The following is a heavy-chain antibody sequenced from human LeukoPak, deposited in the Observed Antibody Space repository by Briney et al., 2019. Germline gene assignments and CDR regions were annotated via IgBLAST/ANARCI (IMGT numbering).Heavy chain of an antibody. V-gene: IGHV3-23*01. D-gene: IGHD1-1*01. CDR3: AKAGIGADGAGFLCEY. J-gene: IGHJ4*02. CDR1: GFTFSDYL. Sequence: GGSRKLSCAASGFTFSDYLMGWVRQAPGKGLEWVSTASYYVGKQYHADSVRGRFTVSRDNSRNTVSLQMSSLRVEDTGIYYCAKAGIGADGAGFLCEYWGQGTLVTVSS. CDR2: ASYYVGKQ.